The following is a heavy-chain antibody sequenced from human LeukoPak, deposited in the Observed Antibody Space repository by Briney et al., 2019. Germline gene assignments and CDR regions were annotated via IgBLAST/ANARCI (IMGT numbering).Heavy chain of an antibody. CDR2: ISYDGSNK. Sequence: GGSLRLSCAASGFTFSSYAMHWVRQAPGKGLEWVAVISYDGSNKYYADSVKGRFTISRDNSKNTLYLQMNSLRAEDTAVYYCARGPIAAAGIVEEFDYWGQGTPVTVSS. V-gene: IGHV3-30-3*01. J-gene: IGHJ4*02. CDR1: GFTFSSYA. D-gene: IGHD6-13*01. CDR3: ARGPIAAAGIVEEFDY.